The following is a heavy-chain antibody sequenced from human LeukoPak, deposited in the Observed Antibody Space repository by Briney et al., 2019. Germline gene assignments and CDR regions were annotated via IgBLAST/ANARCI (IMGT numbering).Heavy chain of an antibody. CDR2: INAGNGNT. CDR1: GYTFTSYA. J-gene: IGHJ4*02. Sequence: ASVKVSCKASGYTFTSYAMHWVRQAPGQRLEWMGWINAGNGNTKYSQKFQGRVTMTRDTSTSTVYMELSSLRSEDTAVYYCARGRDGYSPFDYWGQGTLVTVSS. CDR3: ARGRDGYSPFDY. V-gene: IGHV1-3*01. D-gene: IGHD5-24*01.